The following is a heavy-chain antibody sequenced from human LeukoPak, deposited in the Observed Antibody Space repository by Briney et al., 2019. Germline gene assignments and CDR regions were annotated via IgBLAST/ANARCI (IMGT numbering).Heavy chain of an antibody. Sequence: SETLSLTCTVSGGSISSSSYYWGWIRQPPGKGLEWIGSIYYSGSTYYNPSLKSRVTISLDTSKNQFSLKLSSVTAADTAVYYCARGGRYYYDSSGYSTNYGMDVWGQGTTVTVSS. V-gene: IGHV4-39*07. CDR2: IYYSGST. J-gene: IGHJ6*02. CDR3: ARGGRYYYDSSGYSTNYGMDV. D-gene: IGHD3-22*01. CDR1: GGSISSSSYY.